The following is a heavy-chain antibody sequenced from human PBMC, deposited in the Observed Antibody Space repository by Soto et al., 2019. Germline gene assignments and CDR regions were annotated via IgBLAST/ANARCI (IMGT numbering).Heavy chain of an antibody. D-gene: IGHD4-17*01. V-gene: IGHV4-59*01. CDR3: ARETYGDYVGYFDP. Sequence: SETLSLTCTVSGGSISSYYWSWIRQPPGKGLEWIGYIYYSGSTNYNPSLKSRVTISVNTSKNQFSLKLTSVTAADTAVYYCARETYGDYVGYFDPWGQGIQVTVSS. J-gene: IGHJ5*02. CDR1: GGSISSYY. CDR2: IYYSGST.